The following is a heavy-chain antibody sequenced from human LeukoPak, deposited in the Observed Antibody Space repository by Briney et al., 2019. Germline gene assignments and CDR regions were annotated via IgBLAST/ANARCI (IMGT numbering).Heavy chain of an antibody. CDR2: IAKDGTDI. J-gene: IGHJ4*02. CDR1: GFSFSSCG. D-gene: IGHD3-22*01. Sequence: GGSLRLSCVASGFSFSSCGMHWVRQTPDKGLEWVAAIAKDGTDIHYVDSVKGRFTISRDNSRNTLYLQMFSLSTEDTAVYYCVKAGYYDSSGYYYYLDYWGQGTLVSVSS. V-gene: IGHV3-30*18. CDR3: VKAGYYDSSGYYYYLDY.